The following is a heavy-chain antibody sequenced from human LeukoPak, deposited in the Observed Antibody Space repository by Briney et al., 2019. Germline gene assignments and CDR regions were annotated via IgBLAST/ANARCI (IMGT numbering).Heavy chain of an antibody. CDR3: ARGPSSSSQSDAFDI. J-gene: IGHJ3*02. V-gene: IGHV4-4*07. D-gene: IGHD6-13*01. CDR2: IYTSGST. CDR1: GGSISSYY. Sequence: PSETLSLTCTVAGGSISSYYWSWIRQPAGKGLEWIGRIYTSGSTNYNPSLKSRVTMSVDTSKNQFSLKLSSVTAADTAVYYCARGPSSSSQSDAFDIWGQGTMVTVSS.